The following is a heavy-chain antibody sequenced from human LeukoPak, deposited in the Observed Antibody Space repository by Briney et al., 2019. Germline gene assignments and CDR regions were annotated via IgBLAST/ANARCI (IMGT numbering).Heavy chain of an antibody. Sequence: GASVKVSCKTSGYTFNDYYIHWVRQAPGQGLEWMGWINTNTGNPTYAQGFTGRFVFSLDTSVSTAYLQISSLKAEDTAVYYCARDMDIVATLFDYWGQGTLVTVSS. V-gene: IGHV7-4-1*02. CDR2: INTNTGNP. D-gene: IGHD5-12*01. CDR3: ARDMDIVATLFDY. J-gene: IGHJ4*02. CDR1: GYTFNDYY.